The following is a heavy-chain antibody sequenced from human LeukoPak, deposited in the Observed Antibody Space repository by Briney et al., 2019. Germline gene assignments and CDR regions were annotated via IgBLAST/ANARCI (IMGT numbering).Heavy chain of an antibody. J-gene: IGHJ4*02. CDR2: ISSSSISI. D-gene: IGHD6-19*01. V-gene: IGHV3-21*01. Sequence: PGQSLRPAYAHSASTFSTHSMKWVRHAPGKGLGWVSSISSSSISIYYPDSVTGRFTISRANAKNSLYLQMSSLRAEDTAVYYCSRDPVLAVAGLDYWGQGTLVTVPS. CDR1: ASTFSTHS. CDR3: SRDPVLAVAGLDY.